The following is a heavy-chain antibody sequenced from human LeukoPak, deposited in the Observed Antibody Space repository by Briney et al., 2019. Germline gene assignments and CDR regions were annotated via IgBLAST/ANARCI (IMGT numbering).Heavy chain of an antibody. CDR3: AKEQEVSGVAAAGDDAFDI. Sequence: GGSLRLSCAASGFTFSSYAMSWVRQAPGKGLEWVSAISASGGSTYYADSVKGRFTISRDNSKNTLYLQMNSLRAEDTAVYYCAKEQEVSGVAAAGDDAFDIWGQGTMVTVSS. D-gene: IGHD6-13*01. V-gene: IGHV3-23*01. CDR2: ISASGGST. J-gene: IGHJ3*02. CDR1: GFTFSSYA.